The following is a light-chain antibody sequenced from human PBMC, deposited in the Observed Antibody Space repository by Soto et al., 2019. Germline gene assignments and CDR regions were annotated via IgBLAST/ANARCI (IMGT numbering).Light chain of an antibody. CDR3: QQYNSYTT. CDR1: QSISTW. V-gene: IGKV1-5*01. J-gene: IGKJ2*01. CDR2: DAS. Sequence: DIQMTQSPSTLSASVGDRVTITCRASQSISTWLAWYQQKPGKAPKLLIYDASSLQSGVPSRFSGHGSGTDLTLTISSLQPDDFATYYCQQYNSYTTFGQGTKLDIK.